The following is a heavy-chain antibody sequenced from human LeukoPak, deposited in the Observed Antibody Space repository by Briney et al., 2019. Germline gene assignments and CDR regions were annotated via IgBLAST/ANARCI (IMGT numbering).Heavy chain of an antibody. CDR2: ISYDGSNK. Sequence: GGSLRLSCAASGFTFSSYGMHWVRQAPGKGLEWVAVISYDGSNKYYADSVKGRFTISRDNSKNTLYLQMNSLRAEDTAVYYCEKDRSYDILTGHYNGEFLFDYWGQGTLVTVSS. J-gene: IGHJ4*02. D-gene: IGHD3-9*01. CDR3: EKDRSYDILTGHYNGEFLFDY. V-gene: IGHV3-30*18. CDR1: GFTFSSYG.